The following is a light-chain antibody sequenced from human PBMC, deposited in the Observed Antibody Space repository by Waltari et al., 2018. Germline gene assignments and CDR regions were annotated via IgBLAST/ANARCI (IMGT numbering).Light chain of an antibody. CDR2: GAS. J-gene: IGKJ1*01. CDR3: QQYVSLPAT. CDR1: QSVSKY. V-gene: IGKV3-20*01. Sequence: SCRARQSVSKYLAWYQQKPGQAPRLLIYGASSRATGIPDRFSGSGSGTDFSLTISRLEPEDFAVYYCQQYVSLPATFGQGTKVEIE.